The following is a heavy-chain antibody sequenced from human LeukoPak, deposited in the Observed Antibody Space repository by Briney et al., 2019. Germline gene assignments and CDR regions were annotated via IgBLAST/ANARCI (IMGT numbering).Heavy chain of an antibody. CDR1: GGSFSGYY. CDR3: ASWNCSGGSCSFDY. CDR2: INHSGST. D-gene: IGHD2-15*01. J-gene: IGHJ4*02. Sequence: SETLSLTCAVYGGSFSGYYWSWIRQPPGKGLEWIGEINHSGSTNYNPSLKSRVTISVDTSKNQFSLKLSSVTAADTAVYYCASWNCSGGSCSFDYWGQGTLVTVSS. V-gene: IGHV4-34*01.